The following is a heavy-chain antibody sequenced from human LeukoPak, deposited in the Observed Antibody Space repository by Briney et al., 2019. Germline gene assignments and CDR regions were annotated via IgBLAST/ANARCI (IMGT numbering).Heavy chain of an antibody. CDR1: GFNFSSYW. CDR3: ARDSHYYDSRNYGMDV. V-gene: IGHV3-7*01. J-gene: IGHJ6*02. CDR2: IKEDGSEK. D-gene: IGHD3-22*01. Sequence: GGSLRLPCAASGFNFSSYWMSWVRQAPGRGLEWVANIKEDGSEKYYVDSVKGRFTISRDNAKKSLFLQMNSLRAEDTAVYYCARDSHYYDSRNYGMDVWGQGTTVTVSS.